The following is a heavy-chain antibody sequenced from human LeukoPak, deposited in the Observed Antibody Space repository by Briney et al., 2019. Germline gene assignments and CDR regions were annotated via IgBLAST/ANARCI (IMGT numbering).Heavy chain of an antibody. D-gene: IGHD5-12*01. J-gene: IGHJ4*02. V-gene: IGHV3-48*03. CDR1: GFTFSSYE. CDR2: ISSSGSTI. Sequence: GGSLRLSCAASGFTFSSYEMNWVRQAPGKGLEWVSYISSSGSTIYYADSVKGRFTISRDNAKNSLYLQMNSLRAEDTAVYYCARGEGGYDSNFDFWGQGTLVTVSS. CDR3: ARGEGGYDSNFDF.